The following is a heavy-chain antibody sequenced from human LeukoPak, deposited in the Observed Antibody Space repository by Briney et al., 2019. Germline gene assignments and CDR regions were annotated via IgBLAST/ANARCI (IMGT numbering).Heavy chain of an antibody. Sequence: SGTLSLTCAVSGGSISSSNWWSWVRQPPGKGLEWIGEIYHSGSTNYNPSLKSRVTISVDKSKNQFSLKLGSVTAADTAVYYCARARAAAGRPYGMDVWGQGTTVTVSS. CDR2: IYHSGST. V-gene: IGHV4-4*02. CDR1: GGSISSSNW. D-gene: IGHD6-13*01. J-gene: IGHJ6*02. CDR3: ARARAAAGRPYGMDV.